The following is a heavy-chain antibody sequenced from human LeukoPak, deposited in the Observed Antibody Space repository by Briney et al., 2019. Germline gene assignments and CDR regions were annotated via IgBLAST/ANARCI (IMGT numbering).Heavy chain of an antibody. V-gene: IGHV4-59*08. CDR2: IYYSGST. D-gene: IGHD5-18*01. CDR3: ARHEGYSYAFAY. CDR1: GGSISSYY. Sequence: SETLSLTCTVSGGSISSYYWSWIRQPPGKGLEWIGYIYYSGSTNYNASLKSRLTISADTSKNQFSLKRSSVTAADTAVYFCARHEGYSYAFAYWGQGTLVTVSS. J-gene: IGHJ4*02.